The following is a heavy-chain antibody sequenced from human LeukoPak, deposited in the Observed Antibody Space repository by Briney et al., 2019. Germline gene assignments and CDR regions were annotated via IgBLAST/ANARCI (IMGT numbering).Heavy chain of an antibody. D-gene: IGHD6-19*01. CDR2: IYYSGST. V-gene: IGHV4-59*08. Sequence: SETLSLTCTVSGGSISSYYWNWIRQPPGKGLEWIGYIYYSGSTNYNPPLKSRVTISVDTSKNQFSLKLSSVTAADTAVYFCARQLRGEAVAGHLQPFDYWGQGTLVTVSS. CDR3: ARQLRGEAVAGHLQPFDY. J-gene: IGHJ4*02. CDR1: GGSISSYY.